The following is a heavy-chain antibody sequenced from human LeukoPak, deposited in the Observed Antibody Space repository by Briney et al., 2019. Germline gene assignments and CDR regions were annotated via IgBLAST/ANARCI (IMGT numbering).Heavy chain of an antibody. CDR2: IRSKANSYAT. CDR3: TRPTYYYDSSGYYFFDY. D-gene: IGHD3-22*01. CDR1: GFTFSSYW. V-gene: IGHV3-73*01. J-gene: IGHJ4*02. Sequence: GGSLRLSCAASGFTFSSYWMHWVRQASGKGLEWVGRIRSKANSYATAYAASVKGRFTISRDDSKNTAYLQMNSLKTEDTAVYYCTRPTYYYDSSGYYFFDYWGQGTLVTVSS.